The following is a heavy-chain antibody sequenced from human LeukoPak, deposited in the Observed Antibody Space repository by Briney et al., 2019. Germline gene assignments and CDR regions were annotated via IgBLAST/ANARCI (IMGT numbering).Heavy chain of an antibody. J-gene: IGHJ4*02. CDR2: IIPIFGTA. D-gene: IGHD2-15*01. CDR3: ARVNDIAVVAAAAPHFEY. Sequence: SVKVSCKASGGTFSSYAISWVRQAPGQGLEWMGGIIPIFGTANYAQKFQGRVVMTTDTSTNTVYMELRSLRSDDTAVYYCARVNDIAVVAAAAPHFEYWGQGTLVTVSS. V-gene: IGHV1-69*05. CDR1: GGTFSSYA.